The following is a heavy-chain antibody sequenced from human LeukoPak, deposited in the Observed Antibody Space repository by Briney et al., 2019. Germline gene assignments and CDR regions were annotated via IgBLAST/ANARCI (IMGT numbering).Heavy chain of an antibody. V-gene: IGHV3-30*18. CDR1: GFTFSSYG. Sequence: GGSLRLSCAASGFTFSSYGMHWVRQAPGKGLEWVAVISYDGSNKYYADSVKGRFTISRDNSKNTLYLQMNSLRAEDTAVYYCAKDHRPRLLWFGGGYYYGMDVWGQGTTVTVSS. CDR2: ISYDGSNK. D-gene: IGHD3-10*01. J-gene: IGHJ6*02. CDR3: AKDHRPRLLWFGGGYYYGMDV.